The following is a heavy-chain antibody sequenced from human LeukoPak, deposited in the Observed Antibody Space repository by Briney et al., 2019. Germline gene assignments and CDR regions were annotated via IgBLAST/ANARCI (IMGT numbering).Heavy chain of an antibody. CDR2: MNPNSGNT. D-gene: IGHD3-22*01. Sequence: ASVKVSCKAAGSTFTSYDINWVRQATGQGLEWMGWMNPNSGNTGYAQKFQGRVTMTRNTSISTAYMELSSLRSEDTAVYYCASSYDSSGYFGSEGYWGQGTLVTVSS. CDR1: GSTFTSYD. CDR3: ASSYDSSGYFGSEGY. V-gene: IGHV1-8*01. J-gene: IGHJ4*02.